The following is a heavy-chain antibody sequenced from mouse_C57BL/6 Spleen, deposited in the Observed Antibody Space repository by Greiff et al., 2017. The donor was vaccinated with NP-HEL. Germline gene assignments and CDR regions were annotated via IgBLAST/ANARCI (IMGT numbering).Heavy chain of an antibody. V-gene: IGHV1-15*01. Sequence: VKLQESGAELVRPGASVTLSCKASGYTFTDYEMHWVKQTPVHGLEWIGAIDPETGGTAYNQKFKGKAILTADKSSSTAYMELRSLTSEDSAVYYCTREGGYGNYYFDYWGQGTTLTVSS. CDR2: IDPETGGT. J-gene: IGHJ2*01. CDR3: TREGGYGNYYFDY. CDR1: GYTFTDYE. D-gene: IGHD2-1*01.